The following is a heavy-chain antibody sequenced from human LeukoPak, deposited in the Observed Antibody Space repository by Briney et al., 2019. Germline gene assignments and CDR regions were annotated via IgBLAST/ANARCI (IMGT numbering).Heavy chain of an antibody. CDR3: ARVGALYSSSAAYFDY. D-gene: IGHD6-6*01. V-gene: IGHV4-4*09. Sequence: SETLSLTCTVSGGSISSYYWSWIRQPPGKGLEWIGYIYTSGSTNYNPSLKSRVTISVDTSKNQFTLKLSSVTAADTAVYYCARVGALYSSSAAYFDYWGQGTLVTVSS. J-gene: IGHJ4*02. CDR2: IYTSGST. CDR1: GGSISSYY.